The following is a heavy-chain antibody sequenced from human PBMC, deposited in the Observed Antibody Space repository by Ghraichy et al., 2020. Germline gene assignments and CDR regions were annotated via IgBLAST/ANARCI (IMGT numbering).Heavy chain of an antibody. Sequence: LSITCAASGFTLSSYSMNWVRQAPGKGLEWVSSISSSSSYIYYADSVKGRFTISRDNAKNSLYLKMNSLRAEDTAVYYCARGIGETYCSNGVCPEDYFDYWGQGTLVTFSS. CDR1: GFTLSSYS. CDR3: ARGIGETYCSNGVCPEDYFDY. CDR2: ISSSSSYI. V-gene: IGHV3-21*01. J-gene: IGHJ4*02. D-gene: IGHD2-8*01.